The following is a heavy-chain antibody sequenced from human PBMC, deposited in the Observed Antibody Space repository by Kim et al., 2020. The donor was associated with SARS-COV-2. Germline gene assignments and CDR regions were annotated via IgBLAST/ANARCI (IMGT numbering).Heavy chain of an antibody. V-gene: IGHV3-64*01. J-gene: IGHJ4*02. CDR3: ARGLRITIFGGPDY. Sequence: NSVKGRFTSSRDNSKNTLYLQMGRLRAEDMAVYYCARGLRITIFGGPDYWGQGTLVTVSS. D-gene: IGHD3-3*01.